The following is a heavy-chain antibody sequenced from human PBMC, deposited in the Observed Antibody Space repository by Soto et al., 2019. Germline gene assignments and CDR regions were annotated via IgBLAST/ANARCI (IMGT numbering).Heavy chain of an antibody. CDR3: ERGDRINIYGLDV. D-gene: IGHD3-22*01. J-gene: IGHJ6*02. CDR1: GGSISIYF. V-gene: IGHV4-59*01. Sequence: SETLSLTCPVSGGSISIYFWSWIRQPPGKGLELIGHIYYSGSTDYNPSLKSRVTISVDTSKNKFSLKLNSVTAADTAVYYCERGDRINIYGLDVLGQGTTVTVYS. CDR2: IYYSGST.